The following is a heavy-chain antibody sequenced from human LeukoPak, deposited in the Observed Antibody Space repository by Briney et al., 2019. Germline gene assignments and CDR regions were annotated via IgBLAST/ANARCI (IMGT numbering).Heavy chain of an antibody. CDR1: GYTFTGYY. V-gene: IGHV1-2*02. Sequence: ASVKVSCKSSGYTFTGYYMLWVRQAPGQGLELMGWINPNSGVTNYAQKFQGRVTMTRDPSISTAYMELRRLRSDDTAVYYCARVLDSGYPVWDCWGQGTLVTVSS. CDR2: INPNSGVT. J-gene: IGHJ4*02. D-gene: IGHD5-12*01. CDR3: ARVLDSGYPVWDC.